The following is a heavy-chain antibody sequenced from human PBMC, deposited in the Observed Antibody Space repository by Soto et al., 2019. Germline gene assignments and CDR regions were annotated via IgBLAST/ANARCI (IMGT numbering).Heavy chain of an antibody. J-gene: IGHJ6*02. CDR3: SKALSKHGLTYNGMDV. V-gene: IGHV3-23*01. D-gene: IGHD1-20*01. CDR1: GFTFINYA. CDR2: ISGSGDST. Sequence: VQLLESGGGLVQPGGSLRLSCAASGFTFINYAMTWVRQAPGKGLEWVSTISGSGDSTYYADSVKGRFTISRDNSKSTLYLHMNGLRPEDTAIYSVSKALSKHGLTYNGMDVWGQGTAVTVSS.